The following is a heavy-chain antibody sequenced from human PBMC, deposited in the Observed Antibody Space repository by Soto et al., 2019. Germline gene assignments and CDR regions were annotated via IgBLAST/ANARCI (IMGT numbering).Heavy chain of an antibody. J-gene: IGHJ4*02. CDR2: IYHSGRT. Sequence: SETLSLTCTVSRVSISNGYYYWSWVRQSPGKGLEWIGHIYHSGRTYYNPSLKSRVTISVDTSMNQFSLNLLSMTAADTAVYYCARWVEVSLDYFDSWGQGIPVTVSS. D-gene: IGHD2-15*01. CDR3: ARWVEVSLDYFDS. V-gene: IGHV4-31*03. CDR1: RVSISNGYYY.